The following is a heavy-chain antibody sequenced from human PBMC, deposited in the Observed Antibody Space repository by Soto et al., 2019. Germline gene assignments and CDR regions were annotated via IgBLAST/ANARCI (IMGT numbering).Heavy chain of an antibody. Sequence: GGSLRLSCAASGFTFSSYAMSWVRQAPGKGLEWVSAISGSGGSTYYADSVKGRFTISRDNSKNTLYLQMNSLRAEDTAVYYCAKADVDTAMAPSHAFDIWGQGTMVTV. V-gene: IGHV3-23*01. D-gene: IGHD5-18*01. CDR3: AKADVDTAMAPSHAFDI. J-gene: IGHJ3*02. CDR1: GFTFSSYA. CDR2: ISGSGGST.